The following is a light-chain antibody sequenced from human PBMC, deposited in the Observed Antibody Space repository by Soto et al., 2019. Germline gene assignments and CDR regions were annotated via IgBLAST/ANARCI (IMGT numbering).Light chain of an antibody. CDR2: LGS. V-gene: IGKV2-28*01. CDR3: MQALQTLFT. CDR1: QSLWQSNGDNY. J-gene: IGKJ5*01. Sequence: VMTPYPLSLPVTSAESGSISCRSSQSLWQSNGDNYLDWYQQKPGQAPQLLIYLGSSRASGVPDRFSGSGSGTDFTLTISRVEPEDVGVYYCMQALQTLFTFGQGTRLEIK.